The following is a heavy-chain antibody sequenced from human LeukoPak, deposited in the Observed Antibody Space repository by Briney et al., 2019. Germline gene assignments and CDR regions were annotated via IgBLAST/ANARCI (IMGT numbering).Heavy chain of an antibody. CDR1: GFTFSSYS. V-gene: IGHV3-21*01. Sequence: TGGSLRLSCAASGFTFSSYSMNWVRQAPGKGLEWVSSISSSSSYIYYADSVKGRFPISRDNDKNSLYLQMNSLRAEDTAVYYCARARLYCSSTSCPNQGFDPWGQGTLVTVSS. D-gene: IGHD2-2*01. CDR2: ISSSSSYI. J-gene: IGHJ5*02. CDR3: ARARLYCSSTSCPNQGFDP.